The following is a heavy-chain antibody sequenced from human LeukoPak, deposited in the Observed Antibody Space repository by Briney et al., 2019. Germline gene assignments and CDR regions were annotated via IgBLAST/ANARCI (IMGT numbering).Heavy chain of an antibody. Sequence: SETLSLTRTVSGGSISSYYWSWIPQPPGKGLEWIGYIYYSGSTNYNPSLKSRVTISVDTSKNQCSLKLSSVTAADTAVYYCASTVTRYYYYYYMDVWGKGTTVTVSS. D-gene: IGHD4-17*01. CDR2: IYYSGST. CDR1: GGSISSYY. CDR3: ASTVTRYYYYYYMDV. V-gene: IGHV4-59*08. J-gene: IGHJ6*03.